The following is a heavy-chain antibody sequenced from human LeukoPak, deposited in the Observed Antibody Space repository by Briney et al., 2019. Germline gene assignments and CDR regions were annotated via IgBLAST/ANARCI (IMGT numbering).Heavy chain of an antibody. CDR3: ARVGVGYCTNGVCYTGWFDP. V-gene: IGHV6-1*01. J-gene: IGHJ5*02. D-gene: IGHD2-8*01. CDR1: GDSFSSNSAA. Sequence: SQTLSLTCAISGDSFSSNSAAWNWIRQSPSRGLEWLGRTYYRSKWYNDYAVSVKSRITINPDTSKNQFSLQLNSVTPEDTAVYYCARVGVGYCTNGVCYTGWFDPWGQGTLVTVSS. CDR2: TYYRSKWYN.